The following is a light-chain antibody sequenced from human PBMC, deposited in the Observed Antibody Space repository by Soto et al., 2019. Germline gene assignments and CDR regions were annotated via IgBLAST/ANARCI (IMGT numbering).Light chain of an antibody. Sequence: DIVMTQSPDSLAVSLGERATINCKSSQTVFYSSNTKNSLAWYQQPPGQPPKLLIYWASTREAGVPDRFSGSGSGTDFTITTSSLQAEDVAVYDGQQDYRIPYTFGQGTKLEI. CDR2: WAS. V-gene: IGKV4-1*01. J-gene: IGKJ2*01. CDR3: QQDYRIPYT. CDR1: QTVFYSSNTKNS.